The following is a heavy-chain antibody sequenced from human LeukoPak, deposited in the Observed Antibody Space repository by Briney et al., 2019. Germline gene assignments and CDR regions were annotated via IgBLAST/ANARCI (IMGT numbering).Heavy chain of an antibody. CDR2: IKTKVYGGTT. Sequence: PGGSLRLSCAVSGFDFGDFAMNWVRQAPGQGLEWVGFIKTKVYGGTTEYAASVKGRFTISRDDSKAIAYLQMNDLKTEDTAVYYCTRDHRDEWNPGYYFDYWGQGTLVTVSS. J-gene: IGHJ4*02. CDR1: GFDFGDFA. CDR3: TRDHRDEWNPGYYFDY. V-gene: IGHV3-49*04. D-gene: IGHD1-1*01.